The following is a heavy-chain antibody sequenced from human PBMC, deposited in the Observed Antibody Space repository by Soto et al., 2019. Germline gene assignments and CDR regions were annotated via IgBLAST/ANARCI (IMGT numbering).Heavy chain of an antibody. D-gene: IGHD3-10*01. CDR1: GGSFSGYY. CDR3: ARVGYGSGTHVDY. CDR2: INHSGST. J-gene: IGHJ4*02. V-gene: IGHV4-34*01. Sequence: KASETLSLTCAVYGGSFSGYYWSWIRQPPGKGLEWIGEINHSGSTNYNPSLKSRVTISVDTSKNQFSLKLSSVTAADTAVYYCARVGYGSGTHVDYWGQGTLVTVSS.